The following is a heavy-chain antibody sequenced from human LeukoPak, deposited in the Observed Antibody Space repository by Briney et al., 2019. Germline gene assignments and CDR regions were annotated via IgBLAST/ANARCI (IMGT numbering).Heavy chain of an antibody. CDR2: ISGSGGST. CDR3: AKDLTGDYDYYFYGMDV. Sequence: GGSLRLSCAASGFTFSSYAMSWVRQAPGKGLEWVSDISGSGGSTYYADSVKGRFTISRDNSKNTLYLQMNSLRAEDTAVYYCAKDLTGDYDYYFYGMDVWGKGTTVTVSS. D-gene: IGHD4-17*01. CDR1: GFTFSSYA. J-gene: IGHJ6*04. V-gene: IGHV3-23*01.